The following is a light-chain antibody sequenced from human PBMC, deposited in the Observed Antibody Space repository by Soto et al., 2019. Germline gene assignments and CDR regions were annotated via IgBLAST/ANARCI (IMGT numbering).Light chain of an antibody. Sequence: QSVLTQPPSASGTPGQRVTISCSGGSSNIGSNTVNWYQQLPGTAPKLLIYSDNQRPSGVPDRFTGSKSGTSASLAISGLQYDDEADYYCAAWDDRLNGPVFGGGTKLTVL. J-gene: IGLJ2*01. V-gene: IGLV1-44*01. CDR2: SDN. CDR3: AAWDDRLNGPV. CDR1: SSNIGSNT.